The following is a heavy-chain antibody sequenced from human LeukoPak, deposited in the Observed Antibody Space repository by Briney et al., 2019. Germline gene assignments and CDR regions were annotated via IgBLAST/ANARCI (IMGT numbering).Heavy chain of an antibody. J-gene: IGHJ4*02. CDR3: ARERDSSGCYDY. V-gene: IGHV3-23*01. CDR1: GFTFSSYA. CDR2: ISGSGGST. Sequence: PGGSLRLSCAASGFTFSSYAMSWVRQAPGKGLEWVSAISGSGGSTYYADSVKGRFTISRDNAKNSLYLQMNSLRAEDTALYYCARERDSSGCYDYWGQGTLVTVSS. D-gene: IGHD6-19*01.